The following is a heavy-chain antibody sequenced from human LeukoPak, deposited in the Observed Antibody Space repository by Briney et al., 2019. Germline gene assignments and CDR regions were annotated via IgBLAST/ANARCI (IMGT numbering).Heavy chain of an antibody. CDR3: AAQHGGRYKGPLHY. V-gene: IGHV3-64*01. CDR2: ISGNGGNT. Sequence: PPGGSLRLSCAASGFTFAMQWVRQAPEKRPEYVSGISGNGGNTYYANSVEGRFTIFRDNSKNTLYLQMGSLRAEDTAVYYCAAQHGGRYKGPLHYWGQGTLVTVSS. D-gene: IGHD1-26*01. CDR1: GFTFA. J-gene: IGHJ4*02.